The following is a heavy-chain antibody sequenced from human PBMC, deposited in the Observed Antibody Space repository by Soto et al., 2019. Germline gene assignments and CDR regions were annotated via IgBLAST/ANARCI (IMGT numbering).Heavy chain of an antibody. Sequence: GGSLRLSCAASGFTFSSYDMHWVCQATGKGLEWVSAIGTAGDTYYPGSVKGRFTISRENAKNSLYLQMNSLRAEDTAVYYCARDISLLSDYGMDVWGQGTTVTVSS. V-gene: IGHV3-13*01. D-gene: IGHD3-10*01. CDR1: GFTFSSYD. CDR3: ARDISLLSDYGMDV. CDR2: IGTAGDT. J-gene: IGHJ6*02.